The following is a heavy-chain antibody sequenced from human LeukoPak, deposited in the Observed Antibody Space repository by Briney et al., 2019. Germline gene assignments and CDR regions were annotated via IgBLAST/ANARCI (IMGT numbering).Heavy chain of an antibody. CDR2: ISWNSGSI. D-gene: IGHD2-21*02. V-gene: IGHV3-9*01. Sequence: GRSLRLSCAASGFTFDDYAMHWVRQAPGKGLEWVSGISWNSGSIGYADSVKGRFTISRDNAKNSLYLQMNSLRAEDTDLYYCAKDLVTYYYYYGMDVWGQGTTVTVSS. CDR1: GFTFDDYA. CDR3: AKDLVTYYYYYGMDV. J-gene: IGHJ6*02.